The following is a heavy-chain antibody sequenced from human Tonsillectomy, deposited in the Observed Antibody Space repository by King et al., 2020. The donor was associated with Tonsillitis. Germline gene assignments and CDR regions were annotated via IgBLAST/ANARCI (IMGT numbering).Heavy chain of an antibody. V-gene: IGHV1-69*01. CDR2: IIPMYGTA. J-gene: IGHJ4*02. D-gene: IGHD6-6*01. CDR3: ARAYSVSSSPFDY. CDR1: GDTFSNYA. Sequence: VQLVESGAEVKKPGSSVTVSCKASGDTFSNYAINWVRQAPGQGLEWMGGIIPMYGTANYAQNFQGRVTITADEFTNTAYMDLSSLKSEDTAVYYCARAYSVSSSPFDYWGQGTLVTVSS.